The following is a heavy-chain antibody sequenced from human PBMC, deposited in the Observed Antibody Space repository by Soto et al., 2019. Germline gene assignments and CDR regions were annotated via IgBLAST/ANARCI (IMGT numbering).Heavy chain of an antibody. Sequence: EVQLVESGGGLVKPGGSLRLSCAASGFTFSTYSMNWVRQAPGKGLEWVSSISSSSIHIYYADSVKGRFTISRDHAKNSLFLQMNSLRAEDTAIYYCARDSSTIYYYYGMDVWGQGTTVTVSS. J-gene: IGHJ6*02. V-gene: IGHV3-21*01. CDR3: ARDSSTIYYYYGMDV. D-gene: IGHD1-26*01. CDR1: GFTFSTYS. CDR2: ISSSSIHI.